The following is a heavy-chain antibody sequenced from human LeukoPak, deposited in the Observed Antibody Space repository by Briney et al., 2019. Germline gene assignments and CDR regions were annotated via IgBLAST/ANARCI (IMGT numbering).Heavy chain of an antibody. D-gene: IGHD6-6*01. V-gene: IGHV3-48*02. CDR3: AREYSSSSGKALDY. CDR2: ISSSSSTI. J-gene: IGHJ4*02. Sequence: SGGSLRLSCAASGFTFSSYWMSWVRQAPGKGLEWVSYISSSSSTIYYADSVKGRFTISRDNAKNSLHLQMNTLRDEDTAVYYCAREYSSSSGKALDYWGQGTLVTVSS. CDR1: GFTFSSYW.